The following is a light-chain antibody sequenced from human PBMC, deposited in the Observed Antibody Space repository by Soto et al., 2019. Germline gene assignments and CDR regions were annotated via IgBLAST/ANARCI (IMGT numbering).Light chain of an antibody. J-gene: IGKJ4*01. Sequence: IVMTQSPGTLSLSPGERATLSCRASQSVSSSFLAWYQQKPGQAPRLLISRASSRATGIPDRFSGSGSGTDFTLTINRLEPEDFAVYYCQQDGSSPLTFGGGTKVEIK. V-gene: IGKV3-20*01. CDR2: RAS. CDR3: QQDGSSPLT. CDR1: QSVSSSF.